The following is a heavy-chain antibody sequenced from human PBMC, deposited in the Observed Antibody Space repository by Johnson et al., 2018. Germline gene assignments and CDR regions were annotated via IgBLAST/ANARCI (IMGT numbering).Heavy chain of an antibody. J-gene: IGHJ3*02. CDR1: GGSFSAYY. CDR2: LNHSGGS. Sequence: QVQLQQWGAGLLKPSETLSLTCGVYGGSFSAYYWSWIRQPPWKGLEWIGELNHSGGSISNPSLKSRVTMSVDTSKSQFSLKLSSVTAADTAVYYCARGYFYDTAAFDIWGQGTMVTVSS. D-gene: IGHD3-22*01. CDR3: ARGYFYDTAAFDI. V-gene: IGHV4-34*01.